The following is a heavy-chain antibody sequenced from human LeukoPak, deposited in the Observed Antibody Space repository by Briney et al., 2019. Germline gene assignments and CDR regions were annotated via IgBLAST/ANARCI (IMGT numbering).Heavy chain of an antibody. Sequence: GGPLRLSCAASGFTVSSDYMSWVRQAPGKGLEWVSLIYSGGSTYYADSVRGRFTISRDISKNTLYLQMNSLRVEDTAVYYCARGSIAVAGTVDYWGQGTLVTVSS. CDR1: GFTVSSDY. CDR3: ARGSIAVAGTVDY. CDR2: IYSGGST. D-gene: IGHD6-19*01. V-gene: IGHV3-53*01. J-gene: IGHJ4*02.